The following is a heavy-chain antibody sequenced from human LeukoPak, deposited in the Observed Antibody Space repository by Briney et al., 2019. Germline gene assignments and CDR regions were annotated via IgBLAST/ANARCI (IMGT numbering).Heavy chain of an antibody. CDR1: GFTFSSYA. Sequence: PGGSLRLSCAASGFTFSSYAMSWVRQAPGKGLEWVSAISGSGGSTYYADSVKGRFTVSRDNSKNTLYLQMNSLRAEDTAVYYCAKPRPDGYNYGYFQHWGQGTLVTVSS. CDR2: ISGSGGST. V-gene: IGHV3-23*01. D-gene: IGHD5-24*01. CDR3: AKPRPDGYNYGYFQH. J-gene: IGHJ1*01.